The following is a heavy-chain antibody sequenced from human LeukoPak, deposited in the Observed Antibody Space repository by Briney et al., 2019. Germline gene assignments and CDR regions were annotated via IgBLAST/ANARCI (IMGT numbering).Heavy chain of an antibody. CDR3: AKDGVIVVVTAAFDY. Sequence: GGSLRLSCAASGITFSSYAVSWVRQAPGKGLEWVSAISNTGGNTYYADSVKGRFTISRDNSKNTVHLQMSSLRAEDTAVYYCAKDGVIVVVTAAFDYWGQGTLVTVSS. J-gene: IGHJ4*02. D-gene: IGHD2-21*02. V-gene: IGHV3-23*01. CDR1: GITFSSYA. CDR2: ISNTGGNT.